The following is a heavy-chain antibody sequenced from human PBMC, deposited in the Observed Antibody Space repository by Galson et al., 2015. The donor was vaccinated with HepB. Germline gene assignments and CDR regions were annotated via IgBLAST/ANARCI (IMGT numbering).Heavy chain of an antibody. J-gene: IGHJ2*01. CDR2: ISGSGGNP. CDR1: GFTFSDYA. CDR3: AKRSGADYGHFDL. D-gene: IGHD3-10*01. V-gene: IGHV3-23*01. Sequence: LRLSCAASGFTFSDYALSWVRQAPGKGLEWVTAISGSGGNPQYADSVKGRLTISRDNPKNTLYLQMNSLRVEDTAVYYCAKRSGADYGHFDLWGRGILVTVSS.